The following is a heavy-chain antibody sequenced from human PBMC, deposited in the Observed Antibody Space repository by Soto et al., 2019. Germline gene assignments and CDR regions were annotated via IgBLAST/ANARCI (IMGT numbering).Heavy chain of an antibody. Sequence: EVQLVESGGGLVQPEGSLRLSCAASGFTFSRYWMSWVRQAPGKGLEWVANIKEDGREKYYVDSVKVRFTISRDNAKKSLYLQMNSLKAEDTAGYYCARECAYEVSDHWGQGTLVTVSS. CDR3: ARECAYEVSDH. D-gene: IGHD5-12*01. CDR2: IKEDGREK. CDR1: GFTFSRYW. J-gene: IGHJ4*02. V-gene: IGHV3-7*01.